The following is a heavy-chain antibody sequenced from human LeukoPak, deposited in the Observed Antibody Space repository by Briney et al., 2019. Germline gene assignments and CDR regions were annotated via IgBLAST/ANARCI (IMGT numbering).Heavy chain of an antibody. CDR2: IIPIFGTA. V-gene: IGHV1-69*05. J-gene: IGHJ4*02. D-gene: IGHD1-26*01. CDR1: GGTFSSYA. CDR3: ARGGRYSGSTDY. Sequence: EASVKVSCKASGGTFSSYAISWVRQAPGQGLEWMGGIIPIFGTANYAQKFQGRVTITTDESTSTAYMELSSLRSEDTAVYYCARGGRYSGSTDYWGQGTLVTVSS.